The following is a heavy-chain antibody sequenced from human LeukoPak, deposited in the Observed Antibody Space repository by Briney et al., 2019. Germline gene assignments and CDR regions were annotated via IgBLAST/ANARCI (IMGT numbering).Heavy chain of an antibody. V-gene: IGHV3-15*01. CDR3: TTTIVGVTTWFDP. CDR2: IKNKTNGGKT. CDR1: GFTLGNAY. J-gene: IGHJ5*02. Sequence: GGSLRLSCAASGFTLGNAYMSWVRQAPGKGLEWVGRIKNKTNGGKTDYAAPVKGRFTISRDDSKNTLYLQMNSLKTEDTAVYYCTTTIVGVTTWFDPWGQGTLVTVSS. D-gene: IGHD1-26*01.